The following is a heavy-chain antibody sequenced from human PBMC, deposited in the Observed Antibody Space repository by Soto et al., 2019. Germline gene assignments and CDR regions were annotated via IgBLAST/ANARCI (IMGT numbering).Heavy chain of an antibody. J-gene: IGHJ4*02. Sequence: QVYLVQSGAEVKQPGSSVKISCKASGGIFSSNTITWVRQAAGQGLEWMGGIIPLFGTANYAEKFQGRVTNTADKSTKAEYMDLTSLRSEDTAVYYCAIKAACGGDCYAVDYWGQGPLVTVSS. D-gene: IGHD2-21*02. CDR2: IIPLFGTA. V-gene: IGHV1-69*06. CDR3: AIKAACGGDCYAVDY. CDR1: GGIFSSNT.